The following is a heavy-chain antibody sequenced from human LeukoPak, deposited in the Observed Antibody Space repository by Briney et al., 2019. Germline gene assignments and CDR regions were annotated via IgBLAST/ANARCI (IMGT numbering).Heavy chain of an antibody. V-gene: IGHV1-69*06. CDR1: GGTFSSYA. CDR3: ATVYRDGYNYGAFDI. J-gene: IGHJ3*02. Sequence: WASVKVSCKASGGTFSSYAISWVRQAPGQGLEWMGGIIPIFGTANYAQKFQGRVTITADKSTSTAYMELSSLRSEDTAVYYCATVYRDGYNYGAFDIWGQGTMVTVSS. CDR2: IIPIFGTA. D-gene: IGHD5-24*01.